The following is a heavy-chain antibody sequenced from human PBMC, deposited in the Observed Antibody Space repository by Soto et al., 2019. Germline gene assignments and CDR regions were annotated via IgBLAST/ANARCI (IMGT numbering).Heavy chain of an antibody. CDR1: VLTLDRCS. J-gene: IGHJ3*01. CDR2: ISGSGGST. Sequence: GSFLRLCFAASVLTLDRCSMSWVRQAPGKGLDFVGAISGSGGSTYYADSVKGRCTIARDNSKNTLYLQMNSLRAADTALYSCANYGDYYPTSAYSRAPNDASDLWGQRPIVTVSS. V-gene: IGHV3-23*01. D-gene: IGHD3-22*01. CDR3: ANYGDYYPTSAYSRAPNDASDL.